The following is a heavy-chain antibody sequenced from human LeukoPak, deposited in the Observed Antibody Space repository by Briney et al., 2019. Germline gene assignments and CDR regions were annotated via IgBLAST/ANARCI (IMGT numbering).Heavy chain of an antibody. CDR3: ARGDRSGGPYGMDV. V-gene: IGHV3-21*01. Sequence: GGSLRLSCAASGFTFSSYSMNWVRQAPGKGLEWVSSITSGSNYIYYADSVKGRFTISRDNAKNSLYPQMNSLRAEDTAVYYCARGDRSGGPYGMDVWGQGTTVTVSS. J-gene: IGHJ6*02. CDR1: GFTFSSYS. CDR2: ITSGSNYI. D-gene: IGHD5-12*01.